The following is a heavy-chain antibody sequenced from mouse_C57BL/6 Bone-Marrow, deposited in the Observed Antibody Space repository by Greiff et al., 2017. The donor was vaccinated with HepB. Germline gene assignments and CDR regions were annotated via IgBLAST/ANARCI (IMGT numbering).Heavy chain of an antibody. D-gene: IGHD2-10*01. CDR3: ARSGVLGLLRFAY. V-gene: IGHV1-50*01. CDR2: IDPSDSYT. Sequence: QVQLQQPGAELVKPGASVKLSCKASGYTFTSYWMQWVKQRPGQGLEWIGEIDPSDSYTNYNQKFKGKATLTVDTSSSTAYMQPSSLTSEDSAVYYCARSGVLGLLRFAYWGQGTLVTVSA. CDR1: GYTFTSYW. J-gene: IGHJ3*01.